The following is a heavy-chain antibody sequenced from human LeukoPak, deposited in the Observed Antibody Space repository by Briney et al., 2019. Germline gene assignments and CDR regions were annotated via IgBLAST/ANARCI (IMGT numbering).Heavy chain of an antibody. J-gene: IGHJ4*02. D-gene: IGHD6-19*01. CDR1: GYTFSSYA. CDR2: ISGSGGST. CDR3: AKMAPGYSSGWYVGY. V-gene: IGHV3-23*01. Sequence: GGSLRLSCAASGYTFSSYAVSWVGQARGKGLEWVSAISGSGGSTYYADSVKGRFTISRDNSKNTLYLQMNSLRAEDTAVYYCAKMAPGYSSGWYVGYWGQGPLVTVSS.